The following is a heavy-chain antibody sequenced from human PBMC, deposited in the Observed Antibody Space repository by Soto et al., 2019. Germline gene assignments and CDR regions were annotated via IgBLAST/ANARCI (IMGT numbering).Heavy chain of an antibody. J-gene: IGHJ1*01. CDR2: IYSGCST. Sequence: GWSLRLSCAASGFTVSSNYMSWVRQAPGKGVEWVSVIYSGCSTYYADSVNGRFTISRNNSKNTLYLQMNSLRAEDTAVYYCARATSLHIAVAGTPAEYFQHWGQGTLVTVSS. D-gene: IGHD6-19*01. CDR3: ARATSLHIAVAGTPAEYFQH. V-gene: IGHV3-53*01. CDR1: GFTVSSNY.